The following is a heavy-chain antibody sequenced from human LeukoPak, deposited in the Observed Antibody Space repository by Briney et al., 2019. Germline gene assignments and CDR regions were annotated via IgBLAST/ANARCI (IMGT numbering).Heavy chain of an antibody. CDR2: IGAYNGNT. V-gene: IGHV1-18*01. CDR3: ARDPFFADY. J-gene: IGHJ4*02. D-gene: IGHD3-3*01. CDR1: GYNFANYG. Sequence: RASVKVSCKASGYNFANYGVSWVRQAPGQGLEWMGWIGAYNGNTNYAQNFQGRVTMTTDTSTSTAYMELRSLRSDDTAVYYCARDPFFADYWGQGTLVTVSS.